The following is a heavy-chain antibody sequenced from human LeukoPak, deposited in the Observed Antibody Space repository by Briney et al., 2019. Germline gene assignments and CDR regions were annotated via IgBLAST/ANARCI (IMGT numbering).Heavy chain of an antibody. Sequence: ASVKVSCKASGYTFTSYGISWVRQAPGQGLEWMGWISAYNGNTNYAQKLQGRVTMTTDTSTSTAYMELRSLRSDDTAVYYCARDGETNDFWSPYVPLVFDYWGQGTLVTVSS. V-gene: IGHV1-18*01. D-gene: IGHD3-3*01. CDR1: GYTFTSYG. CDR3: ARDGETNDFWSPYVPLVFDY. J-gene: IGHJ4*02. CDR2: ISAYNGNT.